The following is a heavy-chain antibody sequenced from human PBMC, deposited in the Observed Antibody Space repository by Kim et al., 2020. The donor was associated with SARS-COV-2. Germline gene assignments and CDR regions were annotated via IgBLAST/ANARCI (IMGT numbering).Heavy chain of an antibody. CDR1: GYTFTDYY. D-gene: IGHD3-22*01. V-gene: IGHV1-2*02. CDR2: INPNSGGT. CDR3: VRKVPYYYDR. Sequence: ASVKVSCKASGYTFTDYYIHWVRQAPGQGLEWMGWINPNSGGTKYAQNFQGRVTMTRDTSISTAYMEVSRLTYDDTAVYYCVRKVPYYYDRWGQGSLVTVSS. J-gene: IGHJ4*02.